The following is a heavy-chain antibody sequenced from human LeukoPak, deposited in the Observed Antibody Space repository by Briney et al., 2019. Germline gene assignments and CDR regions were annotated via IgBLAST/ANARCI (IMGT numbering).Heavy chain of an antibody. Sequence: PGGSLRLSCAASGFTFGTYSMSWVRQAPGKGLEWVSVFSGGGGGTYYADSVRGRFTISRDDSRNTVYLQMNSLRAEDTALYYCAKASSTTNPYYGLDVWGQGTTVTVSS. V-gene: IGHV3-23*01. CDR2: FSGGGGGT. J-gene: IGHJ6*02. CDR1: GFTFGTYS. D-gene: IGHD2-2*01. CDR3: AKASSTTNPYYGLDV.